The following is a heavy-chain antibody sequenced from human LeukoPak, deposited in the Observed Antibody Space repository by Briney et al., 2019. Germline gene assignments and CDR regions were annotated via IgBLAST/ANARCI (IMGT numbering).Heavy chain of an antibody. Sequence: PSETLSLTRTVSGGSISTNYWSWIRQPPGKGLDWIGNIYYSGSTYYNPSLKSRVTISVDTSNNQFSLKLTSVTAADTAVYYCARNNIGTRTYDYWGQGTLVTVSS. CDR1: GGSISTNY. J-gene: IGHJ4*02. CDR2: IYYSGST. V-gene: IGHV4-59*04. CDR3: ARNNIGTRTYDY. D-gene: IGHD1/OR15-1a*01.